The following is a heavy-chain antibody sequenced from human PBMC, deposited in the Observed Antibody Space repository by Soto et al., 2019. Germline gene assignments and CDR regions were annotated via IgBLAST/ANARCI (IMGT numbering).Heavy chain of an antibody. Sequence: SQTLPLTYIVEGGTFKGYYCTRISQPPGKGLEWIGEFNHSGSTNYSPSLKSRVTISVDMSEKQSSLKLASVTAADTAVYWCARDPVDGYAFFDSWGQGVLVTVSS. J-gene: IGHJ5*02. CDR2: FNHSGST. CDR3: ARDPVDGYAFFDS. D-gene: IGHD5-12*01. V-gene: IGHV4-34*01. CDR1: GGTFKGYY.